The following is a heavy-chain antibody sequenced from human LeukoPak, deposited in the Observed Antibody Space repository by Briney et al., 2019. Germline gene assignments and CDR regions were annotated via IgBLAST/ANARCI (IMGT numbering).Heavy chain of an antibody. CDR3: ARGYKGSIAARFSWFDP. CDR1: GGSFSGYY. V-gene: IGHV4-34*01. Sequence: ETLSLTCAVYGGSFSGYYWSWIRQPPGKGLEWIGEINHSGSTNYNPSLKSRVTISVDTSKNQFSLKLSSVTAADTAVYYCARGYKGSIAARFSWFDPWGQGTLVTVSS. J-gene: IGHJ5*02. CDR2: INHSGST. D-gene: IGHD6-6*01.